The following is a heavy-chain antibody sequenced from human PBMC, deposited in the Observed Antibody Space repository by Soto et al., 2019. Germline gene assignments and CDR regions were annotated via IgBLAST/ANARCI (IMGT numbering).Heavy chain of an antibody. CDR3: VIDSRSFRDPQYRDC. V-gene: IGHV1-18*01. J-gene: IGHJ4*02. D-gene: IGHD3-22*01. Sequence: SWPPVGSDFLSTGSSWGRQTPGQGLEWMGWINAEYANTNYAQTFQGRVTMTTDTSTSTAYMELRSLTSDDTAVYGCVIDSRSFRDPQYRDCWGQGTPVT. CDR1: GSDFLSTG. CDR2: INAEYANT.